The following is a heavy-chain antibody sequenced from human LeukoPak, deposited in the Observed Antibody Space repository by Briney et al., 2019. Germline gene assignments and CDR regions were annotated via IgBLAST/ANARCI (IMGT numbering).Heavy chain of an antibody. Sequence: SGGSLRLSCAASGFTFSSYEMNWVRQAPGKGLEWVSYISSSGSTIYYADSVKGRFTISRDNPKNSLYLQMSSLRAEDTAVYYCARDTRLDSGNYYGAFDIWGQGTMVTVSS. CDR2: ISSSGSTI. J-gene: IGHJ3*02. CDR3: ARDTRLDSGNYYGAFDI. V-gene: IGHV3-48*03. D-gene: IGHD1-26*01. CDR1: GFTFSSYE.